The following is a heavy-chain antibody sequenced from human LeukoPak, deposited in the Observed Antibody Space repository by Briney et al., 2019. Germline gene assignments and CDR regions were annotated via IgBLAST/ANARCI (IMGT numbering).Heavy chain of an antibody. CDR3: ARRGAAAGNWFDP. CDR2: IYYSGST. J-gene: IGHJ5*02. Sequence: SETLSLTCTVSGGSISSSSYYWGWIRQPPGKGLEWIGSIYYSGSTYYNPSLKSRVTISVDTSKNQSSLKLSSVTAADTAVYYCARRGAAAGNWFDPWGQGTLVTVSS. V-gene: IGHV4-39*01. CDR1: GGSISSSSYY. D-gene: IGHD6-13*01.